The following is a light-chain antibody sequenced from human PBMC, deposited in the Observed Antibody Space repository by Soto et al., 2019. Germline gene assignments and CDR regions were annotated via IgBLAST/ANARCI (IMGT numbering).Light chain of an antibody. CDR3: QVWDSTSAHPYV. CDR1: NIGSKS. V-gene: IGLV3-21*02. Sequence: SYELTQPPSVSVAPGQTARITCGGNNIGSKSVNWYQHKPGQAPVLVVYSDRDRASGIPARFSGSNSGNSATLTISRVEGGDEADYYCQVWDSTSAHPYVLGTGTKVTVL. CDR2: SDR. J-gene: IGLJ1*01.